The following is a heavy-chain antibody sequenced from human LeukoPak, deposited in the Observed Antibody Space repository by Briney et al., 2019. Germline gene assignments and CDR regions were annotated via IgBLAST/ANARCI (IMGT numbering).Heavy chain of an antibody. J-gene: IGHJ4*02. CDR3: ARDPRTVRI. Sequence: PGGSLRLSCAASGFTFSDNYMTWVRQAPGKGLEWLSYISGNGGVIQYADSVKGRFTISRDNAKNLLYLQMDSLRVEATAIYYCARDPRTVRIWGQGTLVTVSS. CDR1: GFTFSDNY. CDR2: ISGNGGVI. V-gene: IGHV3-11*04. D-gene: IGHD1-1*01.